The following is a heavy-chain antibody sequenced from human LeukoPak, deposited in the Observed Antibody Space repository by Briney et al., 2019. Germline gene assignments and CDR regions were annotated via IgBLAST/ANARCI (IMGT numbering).Heavy chain of an antibody. V-gene: IGHV1-18*01. CDR2: ISAYNGNT. Sequence: GASVKVSCKASGYTFISYGISWVRQAPGQGLEWMGWISAYNGNTNYAQKLQGRVTMTTDTSTSTAYMELRSLRSDDTAVYYCARDFRGYSYGSETGRLFDPWGQGTLVTVSS. D-gene: IGHD5-18*01. CDR3: ARDFRGYSYGSETGRLFDP. J-gene: IGHJ5*02. CDR1: GYTFISYG.